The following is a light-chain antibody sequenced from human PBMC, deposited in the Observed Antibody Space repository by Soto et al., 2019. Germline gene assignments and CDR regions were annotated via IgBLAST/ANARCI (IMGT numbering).Light chain of an antibody. CDR1: SSDVGGYNY. CDR2: KVS. V-gene: IGLV2-14*01. J-gene: IGLJ1*01. CDR3: ASYTSSTTLV. Sequence: QSALTQPASVSGSPGQSITISCTGTSSDVGGYNYVSWYQQHPGKAPKTMIYKVSNRPSGVSNRFSGAKSGNTASLTISGLQAEDEADYYCASYTSSTTLVFGTGTKLTVL.